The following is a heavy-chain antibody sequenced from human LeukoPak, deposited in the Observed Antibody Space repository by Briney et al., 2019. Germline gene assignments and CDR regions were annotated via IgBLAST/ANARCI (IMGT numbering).Heavy chain of an antibody. J-gene: IGHJ4*02. CDR3: AKDPDYYGSESYLNY. V-gene: IGHV3-23*01. CDR2: ISSSAGST. CDR1: ALTFSNFA. D-gene: IGHD3-10*01. Sequence: GGSLRLSCAVSALTFSNFAMSWVRQAPGRGLEWISTISSSAGSTHYADSVKGRFTISRDNSKNTLYLQMNGLRAEDTAVYYCAKDPDYYGSESYLNYWGQGTLVTVSS.